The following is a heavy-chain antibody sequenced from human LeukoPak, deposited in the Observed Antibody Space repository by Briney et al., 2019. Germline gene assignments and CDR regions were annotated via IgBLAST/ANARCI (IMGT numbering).Heavy chain of an antibody. CDR3: AKVMSGGRYYYFDY. Sequence: GGSLRLSCTASGFTFRSYEMNWVRQAPGKGLEWVSYISSSGSTIYYADSVKGRFTISRDNSKNTLYLQMNSLRVEDTAVYYCAKVMSGGRYYYFDYWGQGTLVTVSS. J-gene: IGHJ4*02. CDR2: ISSSGSTI. CDR1: GFTFRSYE. V-gene: IGHV3-48*03. D-gene: IGHD3-10*01.